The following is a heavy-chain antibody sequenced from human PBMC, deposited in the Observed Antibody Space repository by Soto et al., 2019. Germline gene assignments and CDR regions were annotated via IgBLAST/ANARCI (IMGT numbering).Heavy chain of an antibody. CDR1: GGSFSGYY. V-gene: IGHV4-34*01. CDR2: INHSGST. J-gene: IGHJ6*02. Sequence: SETLSLTCAVYGGSFSGYYWSWIRQPPGKGLEWIGEINHSGSTNYNPSLKSRVTISVDTSKNQFSLKLSSVTAADTAVYYCARDNVVPAAHRGGLYYYYYGMDVWGQGTTVTVSS. CDR3: ARDNVVPAAHRGGLYYYYYGMDV. D-gene: IGHD2-2*01.